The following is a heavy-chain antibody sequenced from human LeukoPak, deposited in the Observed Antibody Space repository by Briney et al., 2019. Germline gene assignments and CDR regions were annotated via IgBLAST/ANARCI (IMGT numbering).Heavy chain of an antibody. D-gene: IGHD3-10*01. CDR1: GGSISGYY. J-gene: IGHJ4*02. V-gene: IGHV4-59*08. CDR2: VFYSGTT. CDR3: ARHRYPSYGSGKSDKPFSFDS. Sequence: PSETLSLTCTVSGGSISGYYWSWIRQPPGKGLEWIGYVFYSGTTNYNPSLKSRVTILVDTSKNHFSLKLSSVTAADTAVYYSARHRYPSYGSGKSDKPFSFDSWGPGALVTVSS.